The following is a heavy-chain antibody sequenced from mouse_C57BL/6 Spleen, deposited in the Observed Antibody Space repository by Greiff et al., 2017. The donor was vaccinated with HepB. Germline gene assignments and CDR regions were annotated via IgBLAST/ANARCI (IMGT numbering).Heavy chain of an antibody. CDR1: GFTFSDYG. V-gene: IGHV5-17*01. CDR3: ARGDGYYVSYAMDY. CDR2: ISSGSSTI. J-gene: IGHJ4*01. D-gene: IGHD2-3*01. Sequence: EVQVVESGGGLVKPGGSLKLSCAASGFTFSDYGMHWVRQAPEKGLEWVAYISSGSSTIYYADTVKGRFTISRDNAKNTLFLQMTSLRSEDTAMYYCARGDGYYVSYAMDYWGQGTSVTVSS.